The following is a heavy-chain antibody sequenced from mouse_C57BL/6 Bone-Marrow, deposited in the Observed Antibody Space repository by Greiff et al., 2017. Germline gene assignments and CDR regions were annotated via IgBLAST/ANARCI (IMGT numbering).Heavy chain of an antibody. CDR1: GYTFTDYY. J-gene: IGHJ4*01. V-gene: IGHV1-19*01. Sequence: VQLQQSGPVLVKPGASVKMSCKASGYTFTDYYMNWVKQSHGKSLEWIGVINPYNGGTSYNQKFKGKATLTVDKSSSTAYMELNSLPSEDSAVYYCARIYYNLVSNYYAMDYWGQGTSVTVSS. CDR2: INPYNGGT. CDR3: ARIYYNLVSNYYAMDY. D-gene: IGHD2-1*01.